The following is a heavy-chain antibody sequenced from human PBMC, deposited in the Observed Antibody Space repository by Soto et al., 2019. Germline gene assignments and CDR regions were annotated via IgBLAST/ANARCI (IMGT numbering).Heavy chain of an antibody. J-gene: IGHJ6*02. CDR1: GYSFTSYW. CDR3: ATYVTVTASYPLDV. V-gene: IGHV5-51*01. D-gene: IGHD2-21*02. CDR2: IYPGDSDT. Sequence: PGEALKISCKGSGYSFTSYWIGWVRQMPGKGLEWMGVIYPGDSDTRYSPSFQGQVTLSADKSISTAYLQWSSLKASDTALYYCATYVTVTASYPLDVCGQGPTVTVSS.